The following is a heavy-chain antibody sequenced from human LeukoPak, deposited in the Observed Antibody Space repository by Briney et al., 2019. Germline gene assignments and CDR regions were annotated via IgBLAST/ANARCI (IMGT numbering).Heavy chain of an antibody. CDR3: ARGRYSSSWYRRRGYFDY. V-gene: IGHV1-18*01. Sequence: VASVKVSCKASGYTFTSYGISWVRQAPGQGLEWMGWISAYNGNTNYAQKLQGRVTMTTDTSTSTAYMEPRSLRSDDTAVYYCARGRYSSSWYRRRGYFDYWGQGTLVTVSS. CDR2: ISAYNGNT. CDR1: GYTFTSYG. J-gene: IGHJ4*02. D-gene: IGHD6-13*01.